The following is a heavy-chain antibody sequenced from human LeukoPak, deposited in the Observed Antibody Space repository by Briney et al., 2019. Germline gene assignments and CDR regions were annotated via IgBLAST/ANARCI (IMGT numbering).Heavy chain of an antibody. J-gene: IGHJ4*02. V-gene: IGHV4-39*01. CDR3: ARQWDSSSWYA. Sequence: SVTLSLTCTVSGGSIRSSSYYWGWIRQPPGKGLEWIGSIYYSGSTYYNPSLKSRVTISVDTSKNQFSLKLSSVTAADTAVYYCARQWDSSSWYAWGQGTLVTVSS. CDR2: IYYSGST. CDR1: GGSIRSSSYY. D-gene: IGHD6-13*01.